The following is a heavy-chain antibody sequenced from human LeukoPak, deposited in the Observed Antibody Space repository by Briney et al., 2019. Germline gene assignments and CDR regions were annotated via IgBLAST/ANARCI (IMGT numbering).Heavy chain of an antibody. CDR3: ARVYSSSWYSGYLYMDV. CDR1: GFSFSIHG. V-gene: IGHV3-21*01. D-gene: IGHD6-13*01. J-gene: IGHJ6*03. Sequence: GWALTLSRAASGFSFSIHGMGCVRRAPGKGREGVASISSSSSYIYYADSVKRRFTISRDNAKQLMYLQMNSLRAEDTAVYYCARVYSSSWYSGYLYMDVWGKGTPVTVSS. CDR2: ISSSSSYI.